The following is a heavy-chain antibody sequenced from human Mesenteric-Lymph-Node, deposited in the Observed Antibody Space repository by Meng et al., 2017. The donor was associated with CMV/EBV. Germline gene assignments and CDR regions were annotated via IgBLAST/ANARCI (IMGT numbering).Heavy chain of an antibody. D-gene: IGHD3-22*01. Sequence: GGSLRLSCAASGFTFDDYGMSWVRQAPGKGLEWVANIKYDGSETYYVDSVKGRFIISRDNAKNSLYLQMSSLRVEDTAVYYCARGRIRIGHYDNDYWGQGTLVTVSS. V-gene: IGHV3-7*01. J-gene: IGHJ4*02. CDR2: IKYDGSET. CDR3: ARGRIRIGHYDNDY. CDR1: GFTFDDYG.